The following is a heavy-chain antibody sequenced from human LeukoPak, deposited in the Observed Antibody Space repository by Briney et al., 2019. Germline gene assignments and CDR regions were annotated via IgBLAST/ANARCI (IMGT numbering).Heavy chain of an antibody. D-gene: IGHD3-3*01. CDR3: ARVRGTTIYYYSTDV. CDR2: IISSSSTI. J-gene: IGHJ6*03. V-gene: IGHV3-48*01. CDR1: GFTFSGYS. Sequence: GGSLRLSCAASGFTFSGYSMNWVRQAPGKGLEWVSYIISSSSTIYYADSVKGRFTISRDNAKNSLYLQMNSLRAEDTAVYYCARVRGTTIYYYSTDVWGKGTTVTVSS.